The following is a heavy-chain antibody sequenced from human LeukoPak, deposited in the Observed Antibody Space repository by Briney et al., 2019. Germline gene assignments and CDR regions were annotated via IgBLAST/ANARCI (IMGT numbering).Heavy chain of an antibody. CDR1: GYAFTGYY. Sequence: ASVKVSCKASGYAFTGYYMHWVRQAPGQGLEWMGWINPNSGGTNYAQKFQGRVTMTRDTSISTAYMELSRLRSDDTAVYYSARAGKLMITMVRGALASKKGFDIWGRGTMVTVSS. CDR2: INPNSGGT. V-gene: IGHV1-2*02. CDR3: ARAGKLMITMVRGALASKKGFDI. D-gene: IGHD3-10*01. J-gene: IGHJ3*02.